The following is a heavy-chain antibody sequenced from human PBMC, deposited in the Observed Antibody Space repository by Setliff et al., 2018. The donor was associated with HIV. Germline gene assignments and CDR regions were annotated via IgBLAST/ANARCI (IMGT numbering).Heavy chain of an antibody. D-gene: IGHD1-1*01. CDR3: ARDREQLQHNYYGMDV. V-gene: IGHV3-30-3*01. CDR2: ISYDGHNK. J-gene: IGHJ6*02. Sequence: GGSLRLSCAASGFTFSNFAMHWVRQAPGKGLEWVAVISYDGHNKYYADSVKGRFTISRDNSKNTLYLQMNSLKGEDTAMYYCARDREQLQHNYYGMDVWGQGTTVTVSS. CDR1: GFTFSNFA.